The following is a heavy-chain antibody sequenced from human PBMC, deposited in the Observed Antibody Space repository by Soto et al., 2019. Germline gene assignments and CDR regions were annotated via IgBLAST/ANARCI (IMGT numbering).Heavy chain of an antibody. D-gene: IGHD1-26*01. CDR1: GVTFSSYG. CDR3: ANEGWEWELLYSFDY. Sequence: QVQLVESGGGVVQPVRSLRLSCAASGVTFSSYGMHWVRQAPGNGLEWGAVISYDGSNKYYADSVKGRFTISRDNSKNTLYLQMNSLRAEDTAVYYCANEGWEWELLYSFDYWGQGPLVTVSS. J-gene: IGHJ4*02. V-gene: IGHV3-30*18. CDR2: ISYDGSNK.